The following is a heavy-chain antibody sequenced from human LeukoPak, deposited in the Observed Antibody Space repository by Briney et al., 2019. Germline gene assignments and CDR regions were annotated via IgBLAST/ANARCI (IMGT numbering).Heavy chain of an antibody. J-gene: IGHJ3*02. CDR2: MPYSGNT. Sequence: SETLSLTCSVSGGSMNNYYWSWIRQPPGKGLEWIGYMPYSGNTKYNPSLQSRVTISVDTSKNQFSLKLSSVTAADTAVYYCARGGMATIGAFDIWGQGTIVTVSS. V-gene: IGHV4-59*01. CDR1: GGSMNNYY. CDR3: ARGGMATIGAFDI. D-gene: IGHD5-24*01.